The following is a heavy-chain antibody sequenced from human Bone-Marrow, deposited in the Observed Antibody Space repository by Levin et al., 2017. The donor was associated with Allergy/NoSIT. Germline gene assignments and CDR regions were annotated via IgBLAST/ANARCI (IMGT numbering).Heavy chain of an antibody. CDR1: GFIFRDYY. CDR3: ARDGGLIDY. V-gene: IGHV3-11*01. J-gene: IGHJ4*02. CDR2: ISKDGVTI. D-gene: IGHD3-16*01. Sequence: GGSLRLSCAASGFIFRDYYMSWSRQAPGKGMEWVAYISKDGVTIHYADSVRGRFTISRDNSRNSLYLQMNTLRVEDTADYYCARDGGLIDYWGQGTLVTVSS.